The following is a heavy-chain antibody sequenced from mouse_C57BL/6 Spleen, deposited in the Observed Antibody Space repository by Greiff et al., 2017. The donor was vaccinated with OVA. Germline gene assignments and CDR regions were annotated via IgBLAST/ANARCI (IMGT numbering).Heavy chain of an antibody. J-gene: IGHJ2*01. CDR3: ARESPFYY. V-gene: IGHV5-4*01. CDR2: ISDGGSYT. CDR1: GFTFSSYA. Sequence: EVKVVESGGGLVKPGGSLKLSCAASGFTFSSYAMSWVRQTPEKRLEWVATISDGGSYTYYPDNVKGRFTISRDNAKNNLYLQMSHLKSEDTAMYYCARESPFYYWGQGTTLTVSS.